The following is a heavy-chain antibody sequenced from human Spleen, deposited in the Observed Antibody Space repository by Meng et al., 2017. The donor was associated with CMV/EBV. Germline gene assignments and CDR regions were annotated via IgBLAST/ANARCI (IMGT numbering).Heavy chain of an antibody. Sequence: ASVKVSCKASGYTFTSYDINWVRQAPGQGLEWMGWINPNSGGTKYAQKFQGRVTMTRDTSISTAYMELSRLRSDDTAVYYCARALQYCSSTSCYYYYGMDVWGQGTTVTVSS. D-gene: IGHD2-2*01. J-gene: IGHJ6*02. V-gene: IGHV1-2*02. CDR2: INPNSGGT. CDR3: ARALQYCSSTSCYYYYGMDV. CDR1: GYTFTSYD.